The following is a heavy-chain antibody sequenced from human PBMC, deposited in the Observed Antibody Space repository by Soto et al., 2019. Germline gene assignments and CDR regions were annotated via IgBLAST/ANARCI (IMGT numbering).Heavy chain of an antibody. J-gene: IGHJ3*02. CDR3: AKGGSGSYSNAYDI. CDR1: GGSISSSSYY. D-gene: IGHD3-10*01. CDR2: IYYSGST. Sequence: QLQLQESGPGLVKPSETLSLTCTVSGGSISSSSYYWGWIRQPPGKGLEWIGSIYYSGSTYYNPSLTSRVTISVDTSKNQFSLKLSSVTAADTAVYYCAKGGSGSYSNAYDIWGQGTRVTVSS. V-gene: IGHV4-39*01.